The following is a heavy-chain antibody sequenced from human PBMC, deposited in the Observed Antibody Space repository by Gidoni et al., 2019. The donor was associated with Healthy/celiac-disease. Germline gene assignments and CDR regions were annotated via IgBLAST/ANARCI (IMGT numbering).Heavy chain of an antibody. V-gene: IGHV1-69*01. D-gene: IGHD3-3*01. CDR1: GGTFSSYA. J-gene: IGHJ6*02. Sequence: QVQLVQSGAEVKKPGSSVKVSCKASGGTFSSYAISWVRQAPGQGLEWMGGIIPIFGIANYAQKFQGRVTITADESTSTAYMELSSLRSEDTAVYYCARGSYDFWSGYYYYYGMDVWGQGTTVTVSS. CDR3: ARGSYDFWSGYYYYYGMDV. CDR2: IIPIFGIA.